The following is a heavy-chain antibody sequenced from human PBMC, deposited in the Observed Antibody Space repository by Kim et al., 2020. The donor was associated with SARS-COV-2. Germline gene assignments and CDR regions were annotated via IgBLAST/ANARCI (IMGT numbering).Heavy chain of an antibody. CDR2: ITRNDGRT. CDR1: GYSISSYA. Sequence: GGSLRLSCVASGYSISSYAMSWVRQAPGKGLEWVSAITRNDGRTYYADSVRGRFTISRDSSKNTVYLQLNVVRAENTAVYFCAKDHPSDGWPTFGLWGQGTLVTVSS. J-gene: IGHJ4*02. V-gene: IGHV3-23*01. CDR3: AKDHPSDGWPTFGL. D-gene: IGHD6-19*01.